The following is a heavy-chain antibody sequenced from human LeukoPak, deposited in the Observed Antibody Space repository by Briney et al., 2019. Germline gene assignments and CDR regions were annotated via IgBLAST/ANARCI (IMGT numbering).Heavy chain of an antibody. V-gene: IGHV3-74*01. Sequence: GGSLRLSCAASGFTFSSYWMHWVRQAPGKGLVWVSRSDGSSTTYADSVKGRFTISRDNSKNTLYLQMNSLRAEDTAVYYCARGGSVTFDPWGQGTLVTVSS. D-gene: IGHD3-10*01. CDR2: SDGSST. CDR1: GFTFSSYW. J-gene: IGHJ5*02. CDR3: ARGGSVTFDP.